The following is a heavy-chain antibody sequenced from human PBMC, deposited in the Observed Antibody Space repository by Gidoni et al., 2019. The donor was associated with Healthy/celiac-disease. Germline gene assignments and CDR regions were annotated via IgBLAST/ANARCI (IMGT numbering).Heavy chain of an antibody. V-gene: IGHV3-33*01. J-gene: IGHJ6*02. CDR3: ARDNFVFWSGYHYYYYGMDV. Sequence: QVQLVESGGGVVQPGRSLSLSCAASGFTFSSYGMHWVRQAPGKGLEWVAVIWYDGSNKYYADSVKGRFTISRDNSKNTLYLQMNSLRAEDTAVYYCARDNFVFWSGYHYYYYGMDVWGQGTTVTVSS. CDR1: GFTFSSYG. CDR2: IWYDGSNK. D-gene: IGHD3-3*01.